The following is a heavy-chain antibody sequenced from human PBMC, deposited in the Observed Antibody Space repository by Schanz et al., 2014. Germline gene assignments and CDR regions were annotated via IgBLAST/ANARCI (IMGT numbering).Heavy chain of an antibody. CDR3: ASRRRMGISMVRGILKGWFDP. D-gene: IGHD3-10*01. V-gene: IGHV4-34*02. CDR1: GGSFSAYH. CDR2: ISHDGTT. J-gene: IGHJ5*02. Sequence: QVQLQQWGAGLLKPSETLSLICVINGGSFSAYHWSWLRQSPGKGPEWIGEISHDGTTNYNPSHKSRVTISGDTSKNQFSLTLTAVTAADTAVYYCASRRRMGISMVRGILKGWFDPWGQGTLVTVSS.